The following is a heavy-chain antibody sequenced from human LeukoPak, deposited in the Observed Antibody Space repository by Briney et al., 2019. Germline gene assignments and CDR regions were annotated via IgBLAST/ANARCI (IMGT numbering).Heavy chain of an antibody. V-gene: IGHV4-4*02. CDR3: ARARLGTMIVVTLCFDY. D-gene: IGHD3-22*01. Sequence: KTSGTLSLTCAVSGVSISSSNWWSWVRQPPGKGLEWIGEIYHSGSTNYNPSLKSRVTISVDTSKNQFSLKLSSVTAAGTAVYYCARARLGTMIVVTLCFDYWGQGTLVTVSS. J-gene: IGHJ4*02. CDR2: IYHSGST. CDR1: GVSISSSNW.